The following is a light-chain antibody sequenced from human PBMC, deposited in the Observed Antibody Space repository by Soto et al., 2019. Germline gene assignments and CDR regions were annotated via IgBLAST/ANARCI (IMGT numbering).Light chain of an antibody. CDR3: QQFGTSPPKT. CDR1: ERVSSSY. CDR2: AKS. V-gene: IGKV3-20*01. J-gene: IGKJ2*01. Sequence: VLTQSPDTLSLSPGERATLSCRASERVSSSYLAWYQQKFGQAPRLLLSAKSRRAAGIPDRFSGSGSGTDFTLTISRVEPEDFGVYYCQQFGTSPPKTFGQGTKLEI.